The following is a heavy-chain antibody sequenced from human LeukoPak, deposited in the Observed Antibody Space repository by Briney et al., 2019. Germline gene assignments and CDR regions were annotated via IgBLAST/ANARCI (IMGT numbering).Heavy chain of an antibody. CDR2: INHSGST. CDR1: GGSFSGYY. V-gene: IGHV4-34*01. Sequence: PSETLSLTCAVYGGSFSGYYWSWIRQPPGKGLEWIWEINHSGSTNYNPSLKSRVTISVDTSKNQFSLKPSSVTAADPAVYYCARLNRRYCSGGSCYSYYFDYWGQGTLVTVSS. CDR3: ARLNRRYCSGGSCYSYYFDY. D-gene: IGHD2-15*01. J-gene: IGHJ4*02.